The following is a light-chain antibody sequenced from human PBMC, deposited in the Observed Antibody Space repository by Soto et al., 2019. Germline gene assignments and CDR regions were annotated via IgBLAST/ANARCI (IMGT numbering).Light chain of an antibody. V-gene: IGLV2-8*01. Sequence: QSALTHPPSASGSFGQSVTISCTGTRSDVGGYNYVSWYQQHPGKAPKLMIYEVSERPSGVPDRFSGSKSGNTASLTVSGLQADDEADYYCSSYSGTNYHYVFGTGTKLTVL. J-gene: IGLJ1*01. CDR1: RSDVGGYNY. CDR2: EVS. CDR3: SSYSGTNYHYV.